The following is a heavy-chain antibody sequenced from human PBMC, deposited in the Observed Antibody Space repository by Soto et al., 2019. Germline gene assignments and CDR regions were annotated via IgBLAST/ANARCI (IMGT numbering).Heavy chain of an antibody. CDR3: AKDVTTTGKHYYAMDV. Sequence: GGTLRLSCEVSGFTFTSYGMNWVRQAPDKGLEWVSTIGRGGDTYYADSVKGRFTISRDNSKNTLFLQMNSLRAEDTALYCCAKDVTTTGKHYYAMDVWGQGTTVTVSS. V-gene: IGHV3-23*01. J-gene: IGHJ6*02. D-gene: IGHD1-1*01. CDR2: IGRGGDT. CDR1: GFTFTSYG.